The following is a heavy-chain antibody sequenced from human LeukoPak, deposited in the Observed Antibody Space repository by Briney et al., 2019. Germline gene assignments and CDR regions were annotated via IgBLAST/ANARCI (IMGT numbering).Heavy chain of an antibody. Sequence: GGSLRLSCTASGFTFGDYAMSWVRQAPGKGLEWVGFIRSKAYGGTTEYAASVKGRFTISRDDSKSIAYLKMNSLITEDTAVYYCTRGTIFGVVPEFDYWGQGTLVTVSS. CDR2: IRSKAYGGTT. V-gene: IGHV3-49*04. D-gene: IGHD3-3*01. CDR1: GFTFGDYA. CDR3: TRGTIFGVVPEFDY. J-gene: IGHJ4*02.